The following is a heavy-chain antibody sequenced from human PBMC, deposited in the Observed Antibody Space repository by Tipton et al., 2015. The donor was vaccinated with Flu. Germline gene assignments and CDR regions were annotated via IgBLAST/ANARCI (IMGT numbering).Heavy chain of an antibody. CDR3: ARHTGDSVRGVIDY. V-gene: IGHV4-38-2*01. Sequence: TLSLTCSVSGDSIGSEYYWAWIRQPPGKGLEWIGNIHRTGTTYYNLSLKSRVTISVDRSKNQFTLTVRSVTAADTAVYYCARHTGDSVRGVIDYWGQGTLVTVSS. CDR1: GDSIGSEYY. CDR2: IHRTGTT. D-gene: IGHD3-10*02. J-gene: IGHJ4*02.